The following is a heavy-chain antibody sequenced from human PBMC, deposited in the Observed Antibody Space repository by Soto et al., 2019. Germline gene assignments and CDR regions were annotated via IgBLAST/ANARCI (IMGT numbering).Heavy chain of an antibody. CDR1: SGSFSGYY. J-gene: IGHJ4*02. V-gene: IGHV4-34*01. D-gene: IGHD6-6*01. CDR2: ISQSGNT. CDR3: ARAPKVSGSSQTRPDF. Sequence: SSETLSLTCSIYSGSFSGYYWSWIRQPPGKGLEWIGEISQSGNTNYSPSLKSRVSISIDTSKKQFSLNLASVSAADTAVYYCARAPKVSGSSQTRPDFWGQGTLVTVSS.